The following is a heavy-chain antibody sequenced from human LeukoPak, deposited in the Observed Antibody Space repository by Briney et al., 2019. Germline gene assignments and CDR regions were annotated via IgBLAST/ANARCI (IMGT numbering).Heavy chain of an antibody. J-gene: IGHJ5*02. CDR1: GFSVSSSGAG. V-gene: IGHV2-5*02. CDR3: AHSIVVVAAATNWFDP. Sequence: SGPTLFKPTQTPTLTRTLSGFSVSSSGAGGGWMRRPPVKVLEGLALISWDEAQRNSPPLKSRLTITKDTYKNQALITMTTMDPLATAPYSCAHSIVVVAAATNWFDPWGQGTLVTVSS. D-gene: IGHD2-15*01. CDR2: ISWDEAQ.